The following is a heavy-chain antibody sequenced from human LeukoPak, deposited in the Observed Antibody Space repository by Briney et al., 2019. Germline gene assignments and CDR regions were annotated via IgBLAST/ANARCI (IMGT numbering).Heavy chain of an antibody. J-gene: IGHJ6*02. D-gene: IGHD6-13*01. CDR1: GFTFSSYA. V-gene: IGHV3-30-3*01. CDR2: ISYDGSNK. CDR3: ARVPWVAAAGTGYYYYYGMDV. Sequence: TGGSLRLSCAASGFTFSSYAMHWVRQAPGKGLEWVAVISYDGSNKYYADSVKGRFTISRDNSKNTLYLQMNSLRAEDTAVYYCARVPWVAAAGTGYYYYYGMDVWGQGTTVTVSS.